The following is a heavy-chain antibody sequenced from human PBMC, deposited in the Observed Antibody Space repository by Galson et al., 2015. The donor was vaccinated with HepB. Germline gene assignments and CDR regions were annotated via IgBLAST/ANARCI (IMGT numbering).Heavy chain of an antibody. CDR2: TYYRSKWYN. Sequence: CAISGDSVSSNSAAWNWIRQSPSRGLEWLGRTYYRSKWYNDYAVSVKSRITINPDTSKNQFSLQLNSVTPEDTAVYYCASQGGSSGWYGGWWFDYWGQGTLVTVSS. CDR1: GDSVSSNSAA. J-gene: IGHJ4*02. CDR3: ASQGGSSGWYGGWWFDY. D-gene: IGHD6-19*01. V-gene: IGHV6-1*01.